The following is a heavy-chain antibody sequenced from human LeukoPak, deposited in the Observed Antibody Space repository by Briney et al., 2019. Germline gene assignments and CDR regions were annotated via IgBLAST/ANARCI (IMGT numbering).Heavy chain of an antibody. CDR3: ARDIVDKWLRSLGMDV. J-gene: IGHJ6*01. V-gene: IGHV3-11*01. CDR2: SSSGRII. D-gene: IGHD5-12*01. Sequence: SSSGRIIYYADSVKGRFTISRDNAKNSLYLQMNSLRAEDTAVYYCARDIVDKWLRSLGMDVWGQGTTVTVSS.